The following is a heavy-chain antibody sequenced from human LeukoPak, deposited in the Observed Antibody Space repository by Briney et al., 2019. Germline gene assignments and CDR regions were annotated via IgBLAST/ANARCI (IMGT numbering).Heavy chain of an antibody. D-gene: IGHD2-15*01. CDR3: ARGYCSGGSCYNLDY. CDR2: ISSGSSTI. CDR1: GFSFSIYT. V-gene: IGHV3-48*01. J-gene: IGHJ4*02. Sequence: GGSLRLSCAASGFSFSIYTMNCVRQAPGKGLECTSYISSGSSTIYYADSVKGRVTISRDNAKNSLYLQMNSLRAEDTAVYYCARGYCSGGSCYNLDYWGQGTLVTVSS.